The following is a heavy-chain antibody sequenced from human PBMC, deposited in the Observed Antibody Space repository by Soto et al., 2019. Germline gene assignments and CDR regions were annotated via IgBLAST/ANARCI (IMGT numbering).Heavy chain of an antibody. J-gene: IGHJ4*02. V-gene: IGHV4-61*01. CDR3: ARRYGGNFDY. CDR2: IYYSGST. Sequence: SETLSLTCTVSGGSVSSGSYYWSWIRQPPGKGLEWIGYIYYSGSTNYNPSLKSRVTISVDTSKNQFSLKLNSVTAADTAVYYCARRYGGNFDYWGQGTLVTVSS. CDR1: GGSVSSGSYY. D-gene: IGHD1-26*01.